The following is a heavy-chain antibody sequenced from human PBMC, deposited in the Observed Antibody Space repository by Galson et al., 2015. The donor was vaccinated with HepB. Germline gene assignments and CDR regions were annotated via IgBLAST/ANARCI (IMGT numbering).Heavy chain of an antibody. J-gene: IGHJ3*02. V-gene: IGHV3-23*01. Sequence: SLRLSCAASGFTFSSYAMSWVRQAPGKGLEWVSTVSATGGSTYYADSVKGRFTISRDNSKNTLYLQMSSLRAEDTAVYYCAKAQRSRIATMVRGIIRPLDAFDIWGHGTMVTVSS. D-gene: IGHD3-10*01. CDR3: AKAQRSRIATMVRGIIRPLDAFDI. CDR1: GFTFSSYA. CDR2: VSATGGST.